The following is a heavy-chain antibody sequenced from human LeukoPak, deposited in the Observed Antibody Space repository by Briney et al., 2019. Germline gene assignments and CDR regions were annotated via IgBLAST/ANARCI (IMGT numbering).Heavy chain of an antibody. CDR3: AHRPSHSGYDLFDY. CDR2: SYWDDEK. D-gene: IGHD5-12*01. Sequence: ESGPTLVNPTRPLTLTCTFSGFSLSTSGVGVGWIRQPPEKALEWLALSYWDDEKRYNPSRKSSLTITKDTSKNQVVLTMTNMDPVDTATYYCAHRPSHSGYDLFDYWGQGTLVTVSS. V-gene: IGHV2-5*02. CDR1: GFSLSTSGVG. J-gene: IGHJ4*02.